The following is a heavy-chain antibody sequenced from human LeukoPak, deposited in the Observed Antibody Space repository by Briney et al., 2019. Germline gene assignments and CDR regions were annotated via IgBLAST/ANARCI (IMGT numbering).Heavy chain of an antibody. CDR2: INPSSGST. V-gene: IGHV1-46*01. D-gene: IGHD2-2*01. CDR1: GYTFTSYY. Sequence: ASVKVSCKASGYTFTSYYMHWVRQAPGQGLEWMGIINPSSGSTSYAQKFQGRVTMTRDTSTNTVYMELSSLRSEDTAVYYCARGSSLTAYFDYWGQGTLVTVSS. CDR3: ARGSSLTAYFDY. J-gene: IGHJ4*02.